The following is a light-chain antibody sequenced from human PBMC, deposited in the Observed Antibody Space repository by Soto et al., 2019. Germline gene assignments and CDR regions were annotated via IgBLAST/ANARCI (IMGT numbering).Light chain of an antibody. J-gene: IGKJ2*01. V-gene: IGKV1-39*01. CDR1: HNINTY. CDR3: QQTYDTYT. Sequence: DVQMTQSPSSVSASVGDKVTITCRAGHNINTYLNWYQQKPGKAPKVLIYAASSLQSGIPSRFSGSGSGTDFTLTISSLQPEDSATYYCQQTYDTYTFGQGTKLE. CDR2: AAS.